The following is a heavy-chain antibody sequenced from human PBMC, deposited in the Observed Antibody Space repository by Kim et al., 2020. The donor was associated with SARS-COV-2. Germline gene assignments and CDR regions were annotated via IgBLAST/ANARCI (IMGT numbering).Heavy chain of an antibody. CDR3: ARDHVGYYYDSSGYYYFDY. V-gene: IGHV1-18*04. CDR2: ISAYNGNT. Sequence: ASVKVSCKASGYTFTSYGISWVRQAPGQRLEWMGWISAYNGNTNYAQKLQGRVTMTTDTSTSTAYMELRSLRSDDTAVYYCARDHVGYYYDSSGYYYFDYWGQGTLAT. J-gene: IGHJ4*02. CDR1: GYTFTSYG. D-gene: IGHD3-22*01.